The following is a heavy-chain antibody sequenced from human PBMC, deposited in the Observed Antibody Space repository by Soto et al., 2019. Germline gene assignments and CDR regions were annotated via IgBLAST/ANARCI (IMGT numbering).Heavy chain of an antibody. D-gene: IGHD2-15*01. CDR1: GGSFSGYY. CDR3: ARGAYCSGDSCYSDNWFDP. J-gene: IGHJ5*02. CDR2: INHSGST. V-gene: IGHV4-34*01. Sequence: SETLSLTCAVYGGSFSGYYWIWIRQPPGKGLEWIGEINHSGSTDYNPSLKSRVSISVDTSKNQFSLKLRSVTAADTAVYYCARGAYCSGDSCYSDNWFDPWGQGTLVTVSS.